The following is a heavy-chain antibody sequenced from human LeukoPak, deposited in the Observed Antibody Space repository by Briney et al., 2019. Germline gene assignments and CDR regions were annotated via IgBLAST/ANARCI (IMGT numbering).Heavy chain of an antibody. Sequence: GGSLRLSCAASGFTFSQFGMHWVRQAPGKGLEWVAIIWYDGSEKFYGDSVKGRFTISRDNSKNTLYLQMNSLRAEDTAVYYCARRVTYYYDSSGYPQDYWGQGTLVTVSS. V-gene: IGHV3-33*01. D-gene: IGHD3-22*01. J-gene: IGHJ4*02. CDR2: IWYDGSEK. CDR3: ARRVTYYYDSSGYPQDY. CDR1: GFTFSQFG.